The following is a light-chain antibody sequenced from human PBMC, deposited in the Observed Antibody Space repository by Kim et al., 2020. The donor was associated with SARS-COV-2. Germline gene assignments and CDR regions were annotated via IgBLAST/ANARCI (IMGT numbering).Light chain of an antibody. CDR1: QGISNY. CDR3: QKYNSAPRWT. CDR2: AAS. J-gene: IGKJ1*01. Sequence: DIQMTQSPSSLSASVGDRVTITCRASQGISNYLAWYQQKPGKVPKLLIYAASTLQSGVPSRFSGSGSGTDFTLTISSLQPEDVATYYCQKYNSAPRWTFCQGTKVDIK. V-gene: IGKV1-27*01.